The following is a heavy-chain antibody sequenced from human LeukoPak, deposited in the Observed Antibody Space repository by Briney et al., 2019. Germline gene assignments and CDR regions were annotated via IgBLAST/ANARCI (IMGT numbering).Heavy chain of an antibody. CDR2: IYYSGST. CDR3: ARDRERGYFDY. V-gene: IGHV4-59*01. J-gene: IGHJ4*02. CDR1: GGSINNYY. D-gene: IGHD1-1*01. Sequence: SETLSLTCIVSGGSINNYYWNWIRQSPGKGLEWIGYIYYSGSTNYNPSLKSRVTISVDTSKNQFSLKLSSVTAADTAVYYCARDRERGYFDYWGQGTLVTVSS.